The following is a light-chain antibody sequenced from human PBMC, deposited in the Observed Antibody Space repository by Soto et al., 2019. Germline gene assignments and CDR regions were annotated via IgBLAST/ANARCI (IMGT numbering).Light chain of an antibody. J-gene: IGKJ2*01. V-gene: IGKV3-11*01. CDR1: QSVGSY. CDR3: QQRTNWL. Sequence: EIVLTQSPATLSLSPGERATLSCRTSQSVGSYLAWYQQRPVQAPRLLIYDASNRATGIPARFSGSGSGTDFTRTISRLEPEDFAIYYCQQRTNWLFGQGTKLELK. CDR2: DAS.